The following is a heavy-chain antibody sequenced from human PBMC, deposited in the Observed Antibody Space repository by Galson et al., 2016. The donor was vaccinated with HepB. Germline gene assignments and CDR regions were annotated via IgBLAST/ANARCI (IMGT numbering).Heavy chain of an antibody. Sequence: SLRLSCAASGFNFRPYDMHWVRQAPGKGLEWVTSVSYDGEDKNYADSAKGRFSISRDNSKNTVSLQMSSLRGEDTAVYYCVKQGPAALHSHFDFWGQGTLVTVSS. V-gene: IGHV3-30-3*02. CDR1: GFNFRPYD. D-gene: IGHD2-2*01. CDR2: VSYDGEDK. J-gene: IGHJ4*02. CDR3: VKQGPAALHSHFDF.